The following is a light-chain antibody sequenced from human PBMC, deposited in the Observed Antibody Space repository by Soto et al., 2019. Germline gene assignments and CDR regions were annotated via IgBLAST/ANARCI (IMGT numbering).Light chain of an antibody. CDR3: SSFTSSITYV. CDR2: DVT. J-gene: IGLJ1*01. Sequence: QSVLTQPASVSGSPGQSITISRTGTSSDVGGYNSVSWYRQDPGKAPKLMIYDVTNRPSGVSNRFSGSKSGNTASLTTSGLQAEDEADYYCSSFTSSITYVFGTGTKVTVL. CDR1: SSDVGGYNS. V-gene: IGLV2-14*01.